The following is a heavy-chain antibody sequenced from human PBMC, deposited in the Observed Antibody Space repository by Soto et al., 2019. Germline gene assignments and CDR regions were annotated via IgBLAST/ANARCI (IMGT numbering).Heavy chain of an antibody. CDR3: ALLRLGPDYFDF. J-gene: IGHJ4*02. D-gene: IGHD7-27*01. Sequence: QLQLQESGPGHVKPSETLALTCSVSGASITTSSYYWAWIRQPPGKGLEWVGSIYHSGRTYYNPSLKSRVTLSVDMSDNQFSLRLTSVSAADTAVYYCALLRLGPDYFDFWSPGTLVTVSS. CDR2: IYHSGRT. V-gene: IGHV4-39*01. CDR1: GASITTSSYY.